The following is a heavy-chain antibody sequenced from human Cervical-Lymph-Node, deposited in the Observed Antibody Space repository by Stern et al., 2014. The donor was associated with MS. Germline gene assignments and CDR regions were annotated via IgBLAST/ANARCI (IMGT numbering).Heavy chain of an antibody. D-gene: IGHD3-22*01. Sequence: VQLVQSGAEVKQPGESLKISCKGSGYSFTNYWIGWLRQLPGKGLEWMGIIYPGDSDTSYSPSFQGQVTISADKSITTAYLQWSSLKASDTAMYYCARLRLDSSGYYIDCWGQGTLVTVSS. CDR3: ARLRLDSSGYYIDC. CDR1: GYSFTNYW. CDR2: IYPGDSDT. J-gene: IGHJ4*02. V-gene: IGHV5-51*03.